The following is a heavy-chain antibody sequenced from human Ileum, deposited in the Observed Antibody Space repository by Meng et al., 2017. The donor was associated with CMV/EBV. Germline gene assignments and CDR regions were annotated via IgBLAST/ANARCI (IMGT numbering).Heavy chain of an antibody. Sequence: GGSLRLSCEASGFTFSSYSMNWVRQAPGKGLEWVSSISSSSSYIYYADSVKGRFTISRDNAKNSLYLQMNSLRAEDTAVYYCARGQLYYDFWSGSLLDYWGQGTLVTVSS. D-gene: IGHD3-3*01. CDR2: ISSSSSYI. J-gene: IGHJ4*02. CDR3: ARGQLYYDFWSGSLLDY. CDR1: GFTFSSYS. V-gene: IGHV3-21*01.